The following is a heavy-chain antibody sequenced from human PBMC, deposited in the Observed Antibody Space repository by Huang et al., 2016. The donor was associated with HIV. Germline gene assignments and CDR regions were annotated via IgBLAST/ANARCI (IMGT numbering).Heavy chain of an antibody. CDR2: IFTSGST. Sequence: QVQLEESGPGLVKPSQTLSLTCTVSGVSISSGLYFWSWIRQPAGKGLEWIGHIFTSGSTNYNPSLRSRVTISVDTSKNQFSLNPTSVTAADTAVYYCARDYSGSYNPEYNWFDPWGRGTLVTVSS. D-gene: IGHD6-19*01. V-gene: IGHV4-61*09. J-gene: IGHJ5*02. CDR1: GVSISSGLYF. CDR3: ARDYSGSYNPEYNWFDP.